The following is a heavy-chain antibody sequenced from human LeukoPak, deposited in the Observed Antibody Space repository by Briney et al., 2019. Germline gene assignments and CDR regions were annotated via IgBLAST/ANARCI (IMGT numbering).Heavy chain of an antibody. Sequence: SETLSLTCTVSGGSISSYYWSWIRQPPGKGLEWIGFIYYSGGTNYNPSLQSRVTISVDTSKNQFSLKLSSVTAADTAVYYCARAQYGGYYGMDVWGQRTTVTVSS. D-gene: IGHD2-8*01. CDR3: ARAQYGGYYGMDV. J-gene: IGHJ6*02. CDR2: IYYSGGT. V-gene: IGHV4-59*01. CDR1: GGSISSYY.